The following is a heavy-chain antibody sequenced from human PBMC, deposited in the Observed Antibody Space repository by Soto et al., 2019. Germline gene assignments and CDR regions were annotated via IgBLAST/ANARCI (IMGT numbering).Heavy chain of an antibody. Sequence: GESLKISCKGSGYSFTSYWIGWVRQMPGKGLEWMGIIYPGDSDTRYSPSFQGQVTISADKSISTAYLQWSSLKASDTAMYYCARSAYYYDSSGYPAPFDYWGHGTLVTVSS. CDR2: IYPGDSDT. CDR1: GYSFTSYW. J-gene: IGHJ4*01. CDR3: ARSAYYYDSSGYPAPFDY. D-gene: IGHD3-22*01. V-gene: IGHV5-51*01.